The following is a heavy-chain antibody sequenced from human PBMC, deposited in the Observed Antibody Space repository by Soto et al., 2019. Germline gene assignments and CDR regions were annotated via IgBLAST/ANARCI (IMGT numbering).Heavy chain of an antibody. Sequence: QVQLQESGPGLVKPSQTLSLTCTVSGGSISSGGYHWSWIRQHPGKGLEWIGYIYYSGSTYYNPSLKSRVTISVDTSKNQFSLKLSSVTAADTAVYYCARLHPGTTGTGNWFDPWGQGTLVTVSS. CDR3: ARLHPGTTGTGNWFDP. CDR2: IYYSGST. J-gene: IGHJ5*02. CDR1: GGSISSGGYH. V-gene: IGHV4-31*03. D-gene: IGHD1-1*01.